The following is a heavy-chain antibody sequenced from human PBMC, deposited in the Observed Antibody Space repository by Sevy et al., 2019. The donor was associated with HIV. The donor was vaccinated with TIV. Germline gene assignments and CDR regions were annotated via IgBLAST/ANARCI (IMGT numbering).Heavy chain of an antibody. CDR1: GGSISSYY. D-gene: IGHD6-19*01. CDR2: IYYSGST. V-gene: IGHV4-59*01. Sequence: TLSLTCTVSGGSISSYYWSWIRQPPGKGLEWIGYIYYSGSTNYNPSLNSRVTISVDTSKNQFSLKLSSVTAADTAVYYCARDEGWFNWFDPWGQGTLVTVSS. CDR3: ARDEGWFNWFDP. J-gene: IGHJ5*02.